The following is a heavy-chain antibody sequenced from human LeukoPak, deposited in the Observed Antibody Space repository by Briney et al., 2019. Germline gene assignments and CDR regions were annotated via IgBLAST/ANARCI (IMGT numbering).Heavy chain of an antibody. V-gene: IGHV4-4*07. D-gene: IGHD1-26*01. Sequence: PSETLSLTCTVSGGSISGYYWSWIQQPAGKGLEWIGRIYTSGSTNYNPSLKSRLTMSLDTSQNQFSLKLTSVTAADTAVYYCARDQNTYRAFDIWGQGTMVTVSS. CDR2: IYTSGST. J-gene: IGHJ3*02. CDR1: GGSISGYY. CDR3: ARDQNTYRAFDI.